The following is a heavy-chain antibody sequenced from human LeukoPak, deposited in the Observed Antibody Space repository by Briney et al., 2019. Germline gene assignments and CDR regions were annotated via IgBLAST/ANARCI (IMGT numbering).Heavy chain of an antibody. J-gene: IGHJ4*02. CDR2: INSDGSSA. CDR3: ARKAGGYSYGPLDY. CDR1: GFTFSSYW. D-gene: IGHD5-18*01. Sequence: GGSLRLSCAASGFTFSSYWMHWVRQAPGKGLVWVSRINSDGSSASYADSVKGRFTISRDNAKNTLYLQMNSLRAEDTAVYYCARKAGGYSYGPLDYWGQGTLVTVSS. V-gene: IGHV3-74*01.